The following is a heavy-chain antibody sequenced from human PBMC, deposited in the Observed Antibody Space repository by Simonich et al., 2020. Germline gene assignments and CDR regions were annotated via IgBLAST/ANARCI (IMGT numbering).Heavy chain of an antibody. CDR1: GFTFSSYA. J-gene: IGHJ3*02. D-gene: IGHD2-15*01. CDR3: AREGLLLDAFDI. Sequence: QVQLVESGGGVVQPGRSLRLSCAASGFTFSSYAMHWVRQATGEGLEWVAVISNYGSNKYYADTVKGLFTISRDKSKNPLYLQMNSLRAEDTAVYYCAREGLLLDAFDIWGQGTMVTVSS. CDR2: ISNYGSNK. V-gene: IGHV3-30*07.